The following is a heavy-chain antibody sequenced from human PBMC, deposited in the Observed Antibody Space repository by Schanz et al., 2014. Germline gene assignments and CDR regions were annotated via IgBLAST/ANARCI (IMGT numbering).Heavy chain of an antibody. D-gene: IGHD2-2*01. CDR2: IIYSGTT. CDR1: GGSISGYY. CDR3: ARFRGSSWFDS. Sequence: QVQLQESGPGLVKPSETLSLTCSVSGGSISGYYWGWIRQPPGKGLEWIGYIIYSGTTNYNPSPKSRVTISVDTSKNQFSLKLSSVTAVDTAVYYCARFRGSSWFDSWGQGTLVTVSS. J-gene: IGHJ5*01. V-gene: IGHV4-59*01.